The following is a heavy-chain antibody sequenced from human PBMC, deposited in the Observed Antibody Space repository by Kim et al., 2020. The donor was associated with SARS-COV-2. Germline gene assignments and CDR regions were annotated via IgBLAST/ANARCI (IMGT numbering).Heavy chain of an antibody. CDR2: VSYSGTT. J-gene: IGHJ3*01. CDR3: ARRRGSNWSDAFAF. V-gene: IGHV4-59*08. D-gene: IGHD6-13*01. Sequence: SETLSLTCTVSGGPISNYYWSWIRQPPGKGLDWIGYVSYSGTTNYNPSLKSRVTISVDTSKNQFSLTLNSVTAADTAVSLCARRRGSNWSDAFAFWGQG. CDR1: GGPISNYY.